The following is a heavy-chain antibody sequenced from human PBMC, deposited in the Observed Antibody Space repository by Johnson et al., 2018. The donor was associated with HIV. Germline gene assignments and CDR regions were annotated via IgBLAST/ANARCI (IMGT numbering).Heavy chain of an antibody. CDR2: ISYDGSNK. CDR1: GFTFSSYA. CDR3: ATSGSHFAFDI. V-gene: IGHV3-30-3*01. Sequence: QMQLVESGGGLVQPGGSLRLSCAASGFTFSSYAMSWVRQATGKGLEWVTIISYDGSNKYYADSVKGRFTISRDNAKNSLYLQMNSLRAEDTAVYYCATSGSHFAFDIWGQGTMVTVSS. J-gene: IGHJ3*02. D-gene: IGHD1-26*01.